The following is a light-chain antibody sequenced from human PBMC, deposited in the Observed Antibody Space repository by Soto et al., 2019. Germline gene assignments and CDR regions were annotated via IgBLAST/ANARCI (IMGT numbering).Light chain of an antibody. J-gene: IGLJ1*01. V-gene: IGLV2-23*02. CDR1: SSDVGSYNL. CDR2: EVI. Sequence: QSVLTQPASVSGSPEQSITISCTGTSSDVGSYNLVSCYQQHPGKAPKLLIYEVIKRPSGVFNRFSGSKSGNTASLTISGLQAEDEADYYCCSYAGSSTPRLGTGTKVTVL. CDR3: CSYAGSSTPR.